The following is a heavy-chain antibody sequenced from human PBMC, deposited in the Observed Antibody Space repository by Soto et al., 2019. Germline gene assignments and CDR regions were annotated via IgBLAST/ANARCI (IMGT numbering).Heavy chain of an antibody. V-gene: IGHV4-59*12. J-gene: IGHJ4*02. D-gene: IGHD2-15*01. CDR1: GGSISNYY. CDR2: IYHSGST. Sequence: SETLSLTCTVSGGSISNYYWSWIRQPPGKGLEWIGYIYHSGSTYYNPSLKSRVTISVDRSKNQLSLKLSSVTAADTAVYYCARGQVVAAQHWGQGTLVTVSS. CDR3: ARGQVVAAQH.